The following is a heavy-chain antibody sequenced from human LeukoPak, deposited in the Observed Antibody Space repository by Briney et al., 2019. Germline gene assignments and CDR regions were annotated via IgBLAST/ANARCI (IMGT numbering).Heavy chain of an antibody. J-gene: IGHJ4*02. V-gene: IGHV3-74*01. CDR3: VGGSYYFDY. CDR2: INSDGSTT. CDR1: GFTFSDYW. D-gene: IGHD1-26*01. Sequence: PGGSLRLSCAASGFTFSDYWMHWVRQAPGKGLVWVSRINSDGSTTSYADSVKGRITISRDNAKNTLYLQMNSLRTEDTAVYYCVGGSYYFDYWGQGTLVTVSS.